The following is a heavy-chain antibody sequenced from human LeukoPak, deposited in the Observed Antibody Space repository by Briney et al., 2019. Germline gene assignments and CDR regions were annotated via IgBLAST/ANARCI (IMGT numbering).Heavy chain of an antibody. J-gene: IGHJ4*02. Sequence: PGGSLRLSCAASGFDFESYTMTWVRQAPGKGLEWVSLISATSSDINYAESVRGRFTITRDNAKNSLFLQMDSPRVEDTAIYYCAKGLFSAFDKYLDSWGQGTLVTVSS. CDR2: ISATSSDI. D-gene: IGHD5-12*01. V-gene: IGHV3-21*04. CDR3: AKGLFSAFDKYLDS. CDR1: GFDFESYT.